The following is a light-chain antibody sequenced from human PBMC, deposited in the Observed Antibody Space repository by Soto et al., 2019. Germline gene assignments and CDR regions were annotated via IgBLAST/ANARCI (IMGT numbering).Light chain of an antibody. CDR2: EVF. V-gene: IGLV2-14*01. Sequence: QSVLTQPASVSGSPGQSITIFCTGTSSDFGAYDYVSWYQQHPGKAPKLMIYEVFNRPSGVSHRFSGSKSGNTASLIISGLQAEDEADYYCSSYTSTNIRVFGTGTKLTVL. CDR1: SSDFGAYDY. CDR3: SSYTSTNIRV. J-gene: IGLJ1*01.